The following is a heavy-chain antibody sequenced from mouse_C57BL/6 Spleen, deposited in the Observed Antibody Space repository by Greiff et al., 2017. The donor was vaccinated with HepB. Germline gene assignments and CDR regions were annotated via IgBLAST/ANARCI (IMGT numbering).Heavy chain of an antibody. CDR2: IYPGDGDT. Sequence: VQLQQSGPELVKPGASVKISCKASGYAFSSSWMNWVKQRPGKGLEWIGRIYPGDGDTNYNGKFKGKATLTADKSSSTADMQLSSLTSEDSAVYFCARMADYLDYWGQGTTLTVSS. J-gene: IGHJ2*01. CDR3: ARMADYLDY. CDR1: GYAFSSSW. V-gene: IGHV1-82*01.